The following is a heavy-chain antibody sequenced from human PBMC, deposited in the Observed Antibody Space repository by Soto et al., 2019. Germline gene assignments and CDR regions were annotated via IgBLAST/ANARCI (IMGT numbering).Heavy chain of an antibody. V-gene: IGHV4-31*03. CDR3: ASTDYVAYYMDV. CDR1: GGSISSGYY. D-gene: IGHD3-10*02. CDR2: INYSGDT. Sequence: PSETLSLTCSVSGGSISSGYYWTWIRQQQGKGREWIGYINYSGDTYYNPSLKSRVTISVDTSKNQFSLKLSSVTASDTAVYYCASTDYVAYYMDVWGQGTTVTVSS. J-gene: IGHJ6*03.